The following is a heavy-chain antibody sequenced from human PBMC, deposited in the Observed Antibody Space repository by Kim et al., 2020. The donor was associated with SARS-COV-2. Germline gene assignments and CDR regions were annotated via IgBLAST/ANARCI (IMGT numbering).Heavy chain of an antibody. CDR2: ICITCGNT. V-gene: IGHV3-23*01. CDR1: GFTFTSYA. Sequence: GGSLRLSCEASGFTFTSYAMTWVRQAPGKGLEWVASICITCGNTYYADSVKGRFTISRDNSRDTLFLHMNSLRAEDTAVYYCTKRTSGAWPFDYWGQGTLVTVSS. J-gene: IGHJ4*02. D-gene: IGHD2-2*01. CDR3: TKRTSGAWPFDY.